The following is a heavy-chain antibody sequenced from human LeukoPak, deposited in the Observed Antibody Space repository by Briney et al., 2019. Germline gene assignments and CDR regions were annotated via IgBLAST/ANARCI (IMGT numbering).Heavy chain of an antibody. CDR1: GYTFTSYG. D-gene: IGHD3-10*01. CDR3: ARDRHGSGSYFYYYYYYMDV. J-gene: IGHJ6*03. CDR2: ISAYNGNT. V-gene: IGHV1-18*01. Sequence: GASVKVSCKASGYTFTSYGISWVRQAPGQGLEWMGWISAYNGNTNYAQKLQGRVTMTRDMSTSTVYMELSSLRPEDTAVYYCARDRHGSGSYFYYYYYYMDVWGKGTTVTVSS.